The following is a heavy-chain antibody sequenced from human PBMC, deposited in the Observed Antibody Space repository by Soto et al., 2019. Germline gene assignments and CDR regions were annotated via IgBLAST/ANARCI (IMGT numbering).Heavy chain of an antibody. CDR2: ISAHNGNT. D-gene: IGHD1-1*01. V-gene: IGHV1-18*01. CDR3: ARGRYGDY. J-gene: IGHJ4*02. CDR1: GYTFTTYG. Sequence: QVHLVQSGAEVKKPGASVKFSCKGSGYTFTTYGITWVRQALGQGLEWMGWISAHNGNTNYAQKLQGRVTVTRDTSTSTAYMELRSLRSDDKAVYYCARGRYGDYWGQGALVTVSS.